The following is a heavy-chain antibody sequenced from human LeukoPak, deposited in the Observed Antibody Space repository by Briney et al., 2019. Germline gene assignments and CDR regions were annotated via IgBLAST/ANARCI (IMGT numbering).Heavy chain of an antibody. J-gene: IGHJ4*02. CDR3: ARAWYYDSSGSLDYFDY. CDR1: GYTFTSYD. CDR2: MNPNSGNT. Sequence: GASVKVSCKASGYTFTSYDINWVRQATGQGLEWMGWMNPNSGNTGYAQKFQGRVTITADESTSTAYMELSSLRSEDTAVYYCARAWYYDSSGSLDYFDYWGQGTLVTVSS. D-gene: IGHD3-22*01. V-gene: IGHV1-8*01.